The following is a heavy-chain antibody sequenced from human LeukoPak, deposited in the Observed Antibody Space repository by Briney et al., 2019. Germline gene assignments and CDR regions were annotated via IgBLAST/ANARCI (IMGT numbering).Heavy chain of an antibody. V-gene: IGHV1-69*01. J-gene: IGHJ4*02. CDR2: IIPIFGTA. D-gene: IGHD3-16*01. CDR1: GGTFSSYA. Sequence: ASVKVSCKASGGTFSSYAISWVRQAPGQGLEWMGGIIPIFGTANYAQKFQGRVTITADESTSTAYMELRSLRSDDTAVYYCARGAQSQFTDYWGQGTLVTVSS. CDR3: ARGAQSQFTDY.